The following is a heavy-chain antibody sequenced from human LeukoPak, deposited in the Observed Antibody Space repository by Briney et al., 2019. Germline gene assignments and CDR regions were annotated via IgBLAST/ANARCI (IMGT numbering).Heavy chain of an antibody. D-gene: IGHD2-2*01. CDR1: GGSISISSHY. J-gene: IGHJ4*02. CDR2: MYYTGGT. V-gene: IGHV4-39*01. CDR3: ARLVRYCSTNSCYPFDF. Sequence: SEALSLTCTVSGGSISISSHYWAWIRQPPGKGLEWIGSMYYTGGTYYNPSLKSRVTISIDTSKNQFSLKLNSVTAADTAVYYCARLVRYCSTNSCYPFDFWGQGTLVTVSS.